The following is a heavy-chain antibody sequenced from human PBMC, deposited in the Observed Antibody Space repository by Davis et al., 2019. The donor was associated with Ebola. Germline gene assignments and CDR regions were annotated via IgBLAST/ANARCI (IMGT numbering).Heavy chain of an antibody. CDR3: AILLGYFDY. CDR1: GFTFSSYG. Sequence: PGGSLRLSCAASGFTFSSYGMHWVRQAPGKGLEWVAVISYDGSNKYYADSVKGRFTISRDNSKNTLYLQMNSLRAEDTAVYYCAILLGYFDYWGQGTLVTVSS. J-gene: IGHJ4*02. V-gene: IGHV3-30*03. CDR2: ISYDGSNK. D-gene: IGHD3-9*01.